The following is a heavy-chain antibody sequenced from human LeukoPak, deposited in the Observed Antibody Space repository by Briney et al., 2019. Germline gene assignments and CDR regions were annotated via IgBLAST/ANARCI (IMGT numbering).Heavy chain of an antibody. J-gene: IGHJ4*02. Sequence: SETLSLTCAVYGGSFSGYYWSWIRQPPGKGLEWIGEINHSGSTSYNPSLKSRVTISVDTSKNQFSLRLSSVTAADTAVYYCARGLSRLPSGGYWGQGTLVTVSS. CDR3: ARGLSRLPSGGY. CDR2: INHSGST. CDR1: GGSFSGYY. V-gene: IGHV4-34*01. D-gene: IGHD2-15*01.